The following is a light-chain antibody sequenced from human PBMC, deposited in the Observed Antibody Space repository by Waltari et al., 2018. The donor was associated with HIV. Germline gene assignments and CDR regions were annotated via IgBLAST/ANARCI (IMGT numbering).Light chain of an antibody. V-gene: IGKV1-39*01. CDR2: TAT. CDR3: QQSYSSPT. Sequence: DIQMTQSPSSLSASIGDRVTIACRTSQNIKNFLNWYQQKPGKAPKILIYTATTLQSGVSSRFNGSGSGTDCTLTIVDLQPEDFATYFCQQSYSSPTFGPGTIVDVK. CDR1: QNIKNF. J-gene: IGKJ3*01.